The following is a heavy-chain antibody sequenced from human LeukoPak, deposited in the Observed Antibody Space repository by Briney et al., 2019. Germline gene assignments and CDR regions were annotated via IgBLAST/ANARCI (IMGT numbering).Heavy chain of an antibody. J-gene: IGHJ6*03. D-gene: IGHD6-19*01. CDR2: VNPNRGGT. CDR1: GYTFTGYY. V-gene: IGHV1-2*02. Sequence: ASVIVSCKASGYTFTGYYIHVVQQAPGQRLESLGWVNPNRGGTNYAQKFQGRVTMTRDTSISTAYMELSRLRSDDTAVYYCARDLYQWLPSTRPRDYYYYMDVWGEGTTVTVSS. CDR3: ARDLYQWLPSTRPRDYYYYMDV.